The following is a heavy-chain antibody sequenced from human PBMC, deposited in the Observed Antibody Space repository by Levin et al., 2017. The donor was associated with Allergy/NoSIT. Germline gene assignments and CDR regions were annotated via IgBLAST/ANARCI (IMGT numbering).Heavy chain of an antibody. CDR3: ARVFIVGATFDY. J-gene: IGHJ4*02. V-gene: IGHV3-11*01. Sequence: GESLKISCAASGFTFSDYYMSWIRQAPGKGLEWVSYISSSGSTIYYADSVKGRFTISRDNAKNSLYLQMNSLRAEDTAVYYCARVFIVGATFDYWGQGTLVTVSS. D-gene: IGHD1-26*01. CDR1: GFTFSDYY. CDR2: ISSSGSTI.